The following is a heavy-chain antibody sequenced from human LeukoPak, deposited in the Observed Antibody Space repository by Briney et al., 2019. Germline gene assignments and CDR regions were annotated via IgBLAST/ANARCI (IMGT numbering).Heavy chain of an antibody. D-gene: IGHD6-19*01. CDR3: ARISLSGWANDY. J-gene: IGHJ4*02. Sequence: GGSLRFSCAAPGFTFGGYWMHWVRQAPGKGLVWVTRISSDGSSTSYADPVKGRFTISRDNAKNTLYLQMSSLRAEDTAVYYCARISLSGWANDYWGQGALVTVSS. CDR1: GFTFGGYW. V-gene: IGHV3-74*01. CDR2: ISSDGSST.